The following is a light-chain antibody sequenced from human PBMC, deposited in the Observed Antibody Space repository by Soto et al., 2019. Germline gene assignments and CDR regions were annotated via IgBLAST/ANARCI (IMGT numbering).Light chain of an antibody. CDR2: SIN. Sequence: QPVLTQPPSASGTPGQRVTISCSGSGSTIGSDTVNWYQQLPGTAPKLLIYSINQRPSGVPDRFSGSKSGTSAPLAISGLQSDDEADYYCAAWDDSLNGVVFGGGTKLTVL. J-gene: IGLJ2*01. V-gene: IGLV1-44*01. CDR1: GSTIGSDT. CDR3: AAWDDSLNGVV.